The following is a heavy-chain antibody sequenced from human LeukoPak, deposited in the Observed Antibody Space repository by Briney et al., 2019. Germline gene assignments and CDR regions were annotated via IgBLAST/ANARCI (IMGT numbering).Heavy chain of an antibody. CDR1: GFTFSSSW. CDR2: ISSDETNI. CDR3: VRDRPGYSSGWA. V-gene: IGHV3-74*01. Sequence: GGSLRLSCAASGFTFSSSWMHWVRQAPGKGLVWVSRISSDETNIRYADSVKGRFTISRDNAKNTLYLQMNSLRAEDTAVYYCVRDRPGYSSGWARGQGTLVTVSS. D-gene: IGHD6-19*01. J-gene: IGHJ4*02.